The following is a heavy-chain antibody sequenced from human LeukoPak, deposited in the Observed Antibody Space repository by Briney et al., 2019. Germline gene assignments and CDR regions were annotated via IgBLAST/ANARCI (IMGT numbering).Heavy chain of an antibody. D-gene: IGHD3-9*01. CDR2: ISYDGSNK. V-gene: IGHV3-30*18. J-gene: IGHJ6*02. CDR1: GFAFSDYY. Sequence: GGSLRLSCAASGFAFSDYYMSWIRQAPGKGLEWVAVISYDGSNKYYADSVKGRFTISRDNSKNTLYLQMNSLRAEDTAVYYCAKVVQGYDILTGYYGSTDYYYYYGMDVWGQGTTVTVSS. CDR3: AKVVQGYDILTGYYGSTDYYYYYGMDV.